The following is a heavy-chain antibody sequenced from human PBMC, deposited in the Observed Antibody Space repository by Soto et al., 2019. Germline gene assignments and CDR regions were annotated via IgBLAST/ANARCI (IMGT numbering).Heavy chain of an antibody. D-gene: IGHD5-18*01. CDR1: GFTFGDYY. Sequence: GGSLRLSCAASGFTFGDYYMSWMRQAQGKGLEWVSSITSSGSTTYYTDSVKGRFTISRDNAKNSLYLQMNSLRAEDTAVYYCARERYSYGPYYFDYWGQGALVTVSS. CDR3: ARERYSYGPYYFDY. V-gene: IGHV3-11*01. J-gene: IGHJ4*02. CDR2: ITSSGSTT.